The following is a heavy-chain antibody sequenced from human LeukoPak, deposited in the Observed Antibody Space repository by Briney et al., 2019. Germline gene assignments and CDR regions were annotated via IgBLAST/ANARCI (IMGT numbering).Heavy chain of an antibody. CDR2: IYHSGST. CDR1: GGSVSSSSYY. Sequence: SETLSLTCIVSGGSVSSSSYYWGWIRQPPGKGLEWIGSIYHSGSTYYNPSLKSRVTISVDTSKNQFSLKLSSVTAADTAVYYCARDLTMGIVPQLAAYNWFDPWGQGTLVTVSS. V-gene: IGHV4-39*07. D-gene: IGHD3-10*01. J-gene: IGHJ5*02. CDR3: ARDLTMGIVPQLAAYNWFDP.